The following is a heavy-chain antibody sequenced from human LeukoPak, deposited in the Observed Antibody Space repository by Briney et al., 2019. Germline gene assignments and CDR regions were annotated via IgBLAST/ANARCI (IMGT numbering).Heavy chain of an antibody. CDR1: GFTFGDYA. J-gene: IGHJ6*02. V-gene: IGHV3-49*04. CDR2: IRSKAYDGTT. CDR3: TREAQYCSSTSCFGMDV. D-gene: IGHD2-2*01. Sequence: GRSLRLSCTASGFTFGDYAMSWVRQAPGKGLEWVGFIRSKAYDGTTAYAASVTGRFTSSRDDPKSIAYLQINSLKTEDTAVYYCTREAQYCSSTSCFGMDVWGQGTTVTISS.